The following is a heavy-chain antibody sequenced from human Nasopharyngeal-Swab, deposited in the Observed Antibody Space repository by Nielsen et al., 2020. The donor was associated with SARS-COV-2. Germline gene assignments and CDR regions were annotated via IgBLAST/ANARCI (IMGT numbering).Heavy chain of an antibody. Sequence: SETLSLTCTVSDGSISSVGYYWGWIRQPPGKGLEWIGTLYYTGSTYYNPPLKSRVTISLDTSKKQFSLKLSSVTAADTAVYYCARATYYYGSGTYYGGWFDPWGQGTLVSVSS. CDR2: LYYTGST. V-gene: IGHV4-39*07. CDR3: ARATYYYGSGTYYGGWFDP. J-gene: IGHJ5*02. CDR1: DGSISSVGYY. D-gene: IGHD3-10*01.